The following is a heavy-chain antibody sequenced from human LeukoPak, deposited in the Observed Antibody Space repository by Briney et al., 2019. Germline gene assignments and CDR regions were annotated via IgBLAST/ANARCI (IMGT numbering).Heavy chain of an antibody. Sequence: GASVKASCKASGYTFTSYGISWVRQAPGQGLEWMGWISAYNGNTNYAQKLQGRVTMTTDTSTSTAYMELRSLRSDDTAVYYCARGGYDYGLAGWFDPWGQGTLVTVSS. CDR2: ISAYNGNT. CDR3: ARGGYDYGLAGWFDP. V-gene: IGHV1-18*04. J-gene: IGHJ5*02. D-gene: IGHD4-17*01. CDR1: GYTFTSYG.